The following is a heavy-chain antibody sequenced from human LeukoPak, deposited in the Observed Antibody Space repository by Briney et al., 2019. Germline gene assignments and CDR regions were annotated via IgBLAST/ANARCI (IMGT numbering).Heavy chain of an antibody. Sequence: GGSLRLSCAASGFTFSSYGMHWVRQAPGKGLEWVAVIWYDGSNKYYADSVKGRFTISRDNAKNSLYLQMNSLRAEDTALYYCAKDRGYYDSSGPIDYWGQGTLVTVSS. J-gene: IGHJ4*02. V-gene: IGHV3-33*03. D-gene: IGHD3-22*01. CDR2: IWYDGSNK. CDR1: GFTFSSYG. CDR3: AKDRGYYDSSGPIDY.